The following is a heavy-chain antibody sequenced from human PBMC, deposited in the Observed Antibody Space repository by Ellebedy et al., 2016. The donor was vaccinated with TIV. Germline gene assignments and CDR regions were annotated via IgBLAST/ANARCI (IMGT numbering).Heavy chain of an antibody. CDR1: DYTFIDYG. V-gene: IGHV1-18*01. J-gene: IGHJ6*02. CDR3: ARYSGSGTYYRNGMDV. D-gene: IGHD3-10*01. Sequence: AASVKVSCKSSDYTFIDYGISWVRQHPGHGLDWMGWVSAYSGNTNYADNLQGRVTMTTDTSTDTAYMELRSLRSDDTAVYYCARYSGSGTYYRNGMDVWGQGTTVTVSS. CDR2: VSAYSGNT.